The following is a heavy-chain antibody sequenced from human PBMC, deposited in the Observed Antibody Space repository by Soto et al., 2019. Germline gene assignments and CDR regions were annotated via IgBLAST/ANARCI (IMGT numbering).Heavy chain of an antibody. CDR1: GGTFGNSA. Sequence: QVQLVQSGAEVKKPGSSVTVSCKASGGTFGNSAISWVRQAPGQGLEWMGGNIPIFPTPDYAQKFQGRVRITADESTNTAYMEMTTPRSEDTAVYYCARDKARQQSVVNYYYGIDVWGQGTTVTVSS. CDR2: NIPIFPTP. V-gene: IGHV1-69*12. J-gene: IGHJ6*02. CDR3: ARDKARQQSVVNYYYGIDV.